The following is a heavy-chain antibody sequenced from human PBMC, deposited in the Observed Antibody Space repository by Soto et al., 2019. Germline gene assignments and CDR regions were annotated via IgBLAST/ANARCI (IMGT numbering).Heavy chain of an antibody. CDR1: GYTFTDYY. V-gene: IGHV1-2*02. Sequence: RASVKVSCKTSGYTFTDYYMHWVRQAPGQGLEWMGWINPNSGGTNYAQKFQGRVTMTSDTSISTAYLDLTNLTFDDTAVYYCAREKTKFDYWGQGTLVTVSS. CDR2: INPNSGGT. CDR3: AREKTKFDY. J-gene: IGHJ4*02.